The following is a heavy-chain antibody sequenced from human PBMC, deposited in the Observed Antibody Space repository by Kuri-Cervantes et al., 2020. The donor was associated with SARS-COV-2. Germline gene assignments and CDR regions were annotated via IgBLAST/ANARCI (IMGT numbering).Heavy chain of an antibody. J-gene: IGHJ5*02. CDR2: IYYTGST. V-gene: IGHV4-39*01. Sequence: SETLSLTCIVSGGSFRSGAYYWGWIRQPPGKGLEWIGSIYYTGSTYYSSSLKSRVTMSVDTSEDQFSLKLSSVTAADTAVYYCVKGGARITNSGVVIANWFDPWGQGTLVTVSS. CDR3: VKGGARITNSGVVIANWFDP. D-gene: IGHD3-3*01. CDR1: GGSFRSGAYY.